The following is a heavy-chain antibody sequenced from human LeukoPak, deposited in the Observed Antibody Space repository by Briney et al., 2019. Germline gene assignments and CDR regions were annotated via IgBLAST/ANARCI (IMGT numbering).Heavy chain of an antibody. Sequence: GGSLRLSCAASGFTFSSYSMNWVRQAPGKGLEWVSSISSISSYIYYADSVKGRFTISRDNAKNSLYLQMNSLRAEDTAVYYCARASSHYYGSGSYLDFDYWGQGTLVTVSS. D-gene: IGHD3-10*01. CDR3: ARASSHYYGSGSYLDFDY. CDR2: ISSISSYI. J-gene: IGHJ4*02. V-gene: IGHV3-21*01. CDR1: GFTFSSYS.